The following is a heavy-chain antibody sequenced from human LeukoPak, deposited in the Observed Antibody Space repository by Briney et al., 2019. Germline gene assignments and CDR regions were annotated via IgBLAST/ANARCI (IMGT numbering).Heavy chain of an antibody. CDR2: IYYSGST. Sequence: PSETLSLTCTVSGGSISSGDYYWSWIRQPPGKGLEWIGYIYYSGSTYYNPSLKSRVTISVDTSKNQFSLKLSSVTAADTAVYYCARGNLSIAAAGTQYDYWGQGTLVTVFS. CDR3: ARGNLSIAAAGTQYDY. V-gene: IGHV4-30-4*01. CDR1: GGSISSGDYY. D-gene: IGHD6-13*01. J-gene: IGHJ4*02.